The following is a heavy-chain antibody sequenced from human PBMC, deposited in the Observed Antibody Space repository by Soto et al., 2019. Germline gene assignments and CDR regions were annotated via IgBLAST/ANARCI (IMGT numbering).Heavy chain of an antibody. V-gene: IGHV3-30-3*01. J-gene: IGHJ4*02. CDR2: ISYDGTNK. Sequence: QAQLVESGGGVVQPGRSLRLSCAASGFSFSISPMHWVRQAPGKGPEWVALISYDGTNKFYADSVKGRFTISRDNSKSTLYLQVDSPRPEDAAVYYCARDPKTSGGQHWAFNYFDSWGQGTLVTVSS. CDR3: ARDPKTSGGQHWAFNYFDS. D-gene: IGHD7-27*01. CDR1: GFSFSISP.